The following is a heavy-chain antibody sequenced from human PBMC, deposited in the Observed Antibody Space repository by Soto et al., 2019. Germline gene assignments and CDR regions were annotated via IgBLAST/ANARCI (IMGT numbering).Heavy chain of an antibody. Sequence: EVQLVETGGGLIQPGGSLRLSCAASGFTVTSNYMIWVRQPPGKGLEWVSTTFSGGTTNYADSVKGRFTISRDNSKNTVYLQMTDLRADDTAVYYCAKDAVYNDGLWLMDHWGQGTQVTVSS. CDR3: AKDAVYNDGLWLMDH. CDR2: TFSGGTT. D-gene: IGHD2-21*01. J-gene: IGHJ4*02. V-gene: IGHV3-53*02. CDR1: GFTVTSNY.